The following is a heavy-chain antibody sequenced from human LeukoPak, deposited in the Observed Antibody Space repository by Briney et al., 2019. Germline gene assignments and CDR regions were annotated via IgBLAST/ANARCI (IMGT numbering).Heavy chain of an antibody. CDR2: IKQDGSGK. Sequence: GGSLRLSCAASGFTFSSYWMSWVRQAPGKGLEWVANIKQDGSGKYYVDSVKGRFTISRDNAKNSLYLQMNSLRAEDTAVYYCASPRGEDYGYFDYWGQGTLVTVSS. J-gene: IGHJ4*02. CDR1: GFTFSSYW. D-gene: IGHD4-17*01. CDR3: ASPRGEDYGYFDY. V-gene: IGHV3-7*01.